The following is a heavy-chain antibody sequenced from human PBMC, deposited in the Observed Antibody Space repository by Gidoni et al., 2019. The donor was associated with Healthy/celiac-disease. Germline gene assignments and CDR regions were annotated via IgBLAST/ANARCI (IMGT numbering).Heavy chain of an antibody. D-gene: IGHD3-10*01. CDR3: ARDWFRYYGSGSSNKGAWEY. Sequence: QVQLVESGGGGVQPGRSLVLSCAASGFTFSSYGMPWVRQAPGKGLEWVAVIWYDGSNKYYADSVKGRFTISRDNSKNTLYLQMNSLRAEDTAVYYCARDWFRYYGSGSSNKGAWEYWGQGTLVTVSS. V-gene: IGHV3-33*01. CDR2: IWYDGSNK. CDR1: GFTFSSYG. J-gene: IGHJ4*02.